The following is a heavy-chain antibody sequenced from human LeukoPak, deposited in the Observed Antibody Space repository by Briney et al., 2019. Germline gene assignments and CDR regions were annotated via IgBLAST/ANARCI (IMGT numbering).Heavy chain of an antibody. CDR1: GCSISSSSYY. J-gene: IGHJ3*02. CDR2: IDYSEST. CDR3: ARAVPAAAVDI. V-gene: IGHV4-39*01. D-gene: IGHD2-2*01. Sequence: SVTLSLTCTVSGCSISSSSYYWGWLRQPPGRGREWIGSIDYSESTYYNPALKSRATISVDTSKNKFPIKLSSVTAAVTAWYYCARAVPAAAVDIWGQGTMVTGSS.